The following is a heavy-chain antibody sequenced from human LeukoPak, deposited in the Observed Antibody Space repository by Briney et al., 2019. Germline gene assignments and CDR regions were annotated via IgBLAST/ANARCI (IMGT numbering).Heavy chain of an antibody. V-gene: IGHV4-34*01. CDR1: GGSFSGYY. CDR2: INHSGST. D-gene: IGHD2-15*01. J-gene: IGHJ6*03. Sequence: SETLCLTCAVYGGSFSGYYWSWIRQPPGKGLEWIGEINHSGSTNYNACLKSRVTISVDTSKNQFSLKLSSVTAADTAVYYCASQFSATGGALYMDVWGKGTTVTISS. CDR3: ASQFSATGGALYMDV.